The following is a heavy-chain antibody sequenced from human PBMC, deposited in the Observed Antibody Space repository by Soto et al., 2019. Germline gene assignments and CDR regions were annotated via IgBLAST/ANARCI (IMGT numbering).Heavy chain of an antibody. CDR3: ARDRAVVGATSPVYYYYYGMDV. V-gene: IGHV4-59*01. CDR1: GGSISSYY. J-gene: IGHJ6*02. D-gene: IGHD1-26*01. Sequence: TSETLSLTCTVSGGSISSYYWSWIRQPPGKGLEWIGYIYYSGSTNYNPSLKSRVTISVDTSKNQFSLKLSSVTAADTAVYYCARDRAVVGATSPVYYYYYGMDVWGQGTTVTVSS. CDR2: IYYSGST.